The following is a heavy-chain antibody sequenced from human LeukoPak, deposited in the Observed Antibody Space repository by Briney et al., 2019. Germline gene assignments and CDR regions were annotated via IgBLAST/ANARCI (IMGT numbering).Heavy chain of an antibody. J-gene: IGHJ5*02. Sequence: GASVKVSCKASGYTFTYYYMHWVRQAPGQGLEWMGWINPNSGGTNYAQKFQGRVTITRDTSVNTVYMELSGLKSDDTGAYYCAREVGYSTSWYGRFDPWGQGTVVTVSS. D-gene: IGHD6-13*01. CDR3: AREVGYSTSWYGRFDP. CDR2: INPNSGGT. CDR1: GYTFTYYY. V-gene: IGHV1-2*02.